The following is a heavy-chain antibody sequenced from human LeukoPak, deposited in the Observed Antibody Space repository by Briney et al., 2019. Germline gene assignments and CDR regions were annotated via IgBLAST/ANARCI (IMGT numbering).Heavy chain of an antibody. Sequence: GGSLRLSCAASVFTFSNSAMSWVRQAPGKGVEWVSGISDGGDAIYYADSVKARFTISKDFYRNTLYLQMNSLRAEHAGLYFCAKGYKGYVWGSCRCTGTYYYDYWGQGTLVTVSS. V-gene: IGHV3-23*01. D-gene: IGHD3-16*02. J-gene: IGHJ4*02. CDR3: AKGYKGYVWGSCRCTGTYYYDY. CDR2: ISDGGDAI. CDR1: VFTFSNSA.